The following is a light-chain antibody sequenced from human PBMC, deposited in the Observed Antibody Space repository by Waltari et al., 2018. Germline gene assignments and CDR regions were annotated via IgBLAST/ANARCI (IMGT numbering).Light chain of an antibody. J-gene: IGLJ1*01. CDR3: CSYSGTNSNYV. Sequence: QSALTQPPSASGSPGQSVTISCTGTSSDVGGFDYGSWYQQHPGKAPKLIIYDVTKRPSGVPGRFSGSKSANTASLTVSGLLAEDEADYYCCSYSGTNSNYVFGTGTKVTVL. V-gene: IGLV2-8*01. CDR2: DVT. CDR1: SSDVGGFDY.